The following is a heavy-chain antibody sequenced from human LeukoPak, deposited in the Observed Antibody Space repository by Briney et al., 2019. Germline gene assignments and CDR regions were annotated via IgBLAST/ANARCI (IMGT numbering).Heavy chain of an antibody. CDR1: GFTLSSYW. Sequence: GGSLRLSCAASGFTLSSYWRHWVRQAPGKGLVWVSRANNDGSSTTYADSAKGRFTISRDNAKNTLYLQMNSLRVEDTAVYYCARGRYPDTFDIWGQGTMVTVSS. CDR2: ANNDGSST. J-gene: IGHJ3*02. CDR3: ARGRYPDTFDI. V-gene: IGHV3-74*01. D-gene: IGHD1-26*01.